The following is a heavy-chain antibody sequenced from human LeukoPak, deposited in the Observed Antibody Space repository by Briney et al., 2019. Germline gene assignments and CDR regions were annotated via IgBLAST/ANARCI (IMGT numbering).Heavy chain of an antibody. CDR1: GFTFSTYG. CDR3: ARGGLTIAEATTSWYLDY. Sequence: GRSLRLSCAAPGFTFSTYGMHWVRQAQGKGLEWVALTWYDGSNKNYADSVKGRFTISRDNSKNTLYLQMNSLRGEDTAVYLCARGGLTIAEATTSWYLDYWGRGTLVTVSS. CDR2: TWYDGSNK. D-gene: IGHD1-26*01. V-gene: IGHV3-33*01. J-gene: IGHJ4*02.